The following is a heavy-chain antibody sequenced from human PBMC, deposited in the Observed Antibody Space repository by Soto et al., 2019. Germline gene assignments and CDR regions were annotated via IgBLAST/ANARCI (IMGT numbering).Heavy chain of an antibody. J-gene: IGHJ4*02. Sequence: QVQLVQSGAEVKKPGASVKVSCKTSGYPFTSYGINWVLQAPGQGPEWMGWISAYNGKTSYTQKFQGRVTMTTDTSTSTAYMELRSLRSDDTAVDYCARDRLIAVTGLLHYWGQGTLVTVSS. CDR3: ARDRLIAVTGLLHY. CDR1: GYPFTSYG. V-gene: IGHV1-18*01. D-gene: IGHD6-19*01. CDR2: ISAYNGKT.